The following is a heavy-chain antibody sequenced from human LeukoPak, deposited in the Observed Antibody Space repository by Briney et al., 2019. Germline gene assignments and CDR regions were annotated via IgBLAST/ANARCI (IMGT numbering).Heavy chain of an antibody. Sequence: PGGSLRLSCAASGFTFSSYAMSWVRQAPGKGLEWVSAISGSGGSTYYADSVKGRFTISRDNSKNTLYLQMNSLRAEDTAVYYRAKPIVVVNSYYFDYWGQGTLVTVSS. D-gene: IGHD3-22*01. CDR2: ISGSGGST. J-gene: IGHJ4*02. CDR3: AKPIVVVNSYYFDY. CDR1: GFTFSSYA. V-gene: IGHV3-23*01.